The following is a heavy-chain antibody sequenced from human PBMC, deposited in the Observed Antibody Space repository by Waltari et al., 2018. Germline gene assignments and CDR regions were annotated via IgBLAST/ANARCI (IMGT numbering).Heavy chain of an antibody. CDR2: ISYDGTGK. V-gene: IGHV3-30*04. Sequence: QVQLVESGGGVVQPGRSLTLPCATSGFTFSNYAMLWVRQAPGKGLEWVALISYDGTGKFYADSVKGRFTISRDSSTNRLYLQMNSLRGDDTALYYCVREIRGYYPSYWGQGTLVTVSS. D-gene: IGHD3-22*01. CDR1: GFTFSNYA. CDR3: VREIRGYYPSY. J-gene: IGHJ4*02.